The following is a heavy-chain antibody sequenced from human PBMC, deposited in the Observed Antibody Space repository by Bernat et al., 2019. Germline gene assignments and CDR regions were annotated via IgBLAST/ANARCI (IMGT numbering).Heavy chain of an antibody. V-gene: IGHV3-7*03. CDR3: ARGPVTHQYYYYYGMDV. CDR2: IKQDGSEK. Sequence: EVQLVESGGGLVQPGGSLRLSCAASGFTFSSYWMSWVRQAPGKGLEWVANIKQDGSEKYYGDSVKGRFTISRDNAKNSLYLQMNSLRAEDTAVYYCARGPVTHQYYYYYGMDVWGQGTTVTVSS. D-gene: IGHD4-11*01. CDR1: GFTFSSYW. J-gene: IGHJ6*02.